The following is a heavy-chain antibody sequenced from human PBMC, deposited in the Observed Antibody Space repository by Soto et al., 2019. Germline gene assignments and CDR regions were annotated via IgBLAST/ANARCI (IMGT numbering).Heavy chain of an antibody. CDR1: GVSFDHST. Sequence: WGYLRLSCAASGVSFDHSTMPWVRQVPGKGLEWVSLITWDGYERHYRDSVKGRFTISRDNAKNSLYLQMNSLSAEDTAVYYCARGGHYDGVSYHPVGFDYWGQGTQVTVSS. V-gene: IGHV3-43*01. D-gene: IGHD3-16*01. CDR2: ITWDGYER. CDR3: ARGGHYDGVSYHPVGFDY. J-gene: IGHJ4*02.